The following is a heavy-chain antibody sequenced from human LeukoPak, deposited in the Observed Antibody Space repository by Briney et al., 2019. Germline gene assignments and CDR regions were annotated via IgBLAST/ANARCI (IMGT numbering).Heavy chain of an antibody. J-gene: IGHJ3*02. Sequence: SETLSLTCNVSGGSIGGHTFYWDWIRQPPGKGLEWIATVYYNGNTFYNPSLKSRVAISIDMSKSQFSLHLSSVTAADTAIYYCARLTALAGHRGAFDIWGPGTMVTVSS. CDR3: ARLTALAGHRGAFDI. CDR1: GGSIGGHTFY. D-gene: IGHD6-19*01. V-gene: IGHV4-39*01. CDR2: VYYNGNT.